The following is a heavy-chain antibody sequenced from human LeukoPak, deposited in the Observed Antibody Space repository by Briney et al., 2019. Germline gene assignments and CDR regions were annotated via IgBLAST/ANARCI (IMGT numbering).Heavy chain of an antibody. D-gene: IGHD3-3*01. CDR2: IYTSGST. Sequence: SETLSLTCTVSGGSISSGSYYWSWIRQPAGKGLEWIGRIYTSGSTNYNPSLKSRVTISVDTSKNQFSLKLSSVTAADTAMYYCARVRRHYDFWSGHDYWGQGTLVTVSS. CDR1: GGSISSGSYY. CDR3: ARVRRHYDFWSGHDY. V-gene: IGHV4-61*02. J-gene: IGHJ4*02.